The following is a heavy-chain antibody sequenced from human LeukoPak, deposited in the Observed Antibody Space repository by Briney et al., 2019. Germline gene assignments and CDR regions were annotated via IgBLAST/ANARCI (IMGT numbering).Heavy chain of an antibody. CDR3: AKIMGSSPSTAYFAY. CDR2: ISGSGGHI. D-gene: IGHD6-6*01. CDR1: GFTFSSYA. Sequence: TGGSLRLSCAASGFTFSSYAINWVRQAPGKGLEWLSAISGSGGHIYYADSLKGRLTISRDNSKNTAYLEMNSLRAEDTAVYHCAKIMGSSPSTAYFAYWGQGTLVTVSS. J-gene: IGHJ4*02. V-gene: IGHV3-23*01.